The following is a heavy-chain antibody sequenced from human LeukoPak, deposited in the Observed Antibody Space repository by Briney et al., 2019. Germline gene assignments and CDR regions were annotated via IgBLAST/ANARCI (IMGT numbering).Heavy chain of an antibody. J-gene: IGHJ4*02. D-gene: IGHD3-10*01. CDR2: INRGGTT. CDR3: ARGYGSGSYYNGG. Sequence: KTSETLSLTCAVYGGSFSGYYWSWIRQPPGKGLEWIGEINRGGTTAYNPSLKSRVTISVDSSKNQFSLKLSSVTAADTAVYYCARGYGSGSYYNGGWGQGTLVTVS. CDR1: GGSFSGYY. V-gene: IGHV4-34*01.